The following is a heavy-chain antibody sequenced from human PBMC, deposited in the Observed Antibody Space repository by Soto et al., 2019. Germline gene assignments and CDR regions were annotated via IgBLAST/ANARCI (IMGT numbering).Heavy chain of an antibody. J-gene: IGHJ3*02. CDR3: ARFGVVTNDAFDI. CDR2: INHSGST. D-gene: IGHD3-3*01. Sequence: PSETLSLTCAVYGGSFSDHYWSWIRQPPGKGLEWIGEINHSGSTYYNPSLKSRVTISVDTSKNQFSLKLSSVTAADTAVYYCARFGVVTNDAFDIWGQGTMVTVSS. V-gene: IGHV4-34*01. CDR1: GGSFSDHY.